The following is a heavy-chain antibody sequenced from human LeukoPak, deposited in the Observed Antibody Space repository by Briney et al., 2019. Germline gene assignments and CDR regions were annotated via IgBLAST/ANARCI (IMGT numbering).Heavy chain of an antibody. V-gene: IGHV4-34*01. CDR2: INHRGSS. CDR3: ARGSSFDGYCSAGACDAGYYDS. Sequence: TSETLSLTCAVYGESFSAYFWNWIRQAPGNPLEYIGEINHRGSSTYNPSLKTRVTLSVDTSKNQFSLKLTSVTAADTAVYFCARGSSFDGYCSAGACDAGYYDSWGQGTPVTVSS. J-gene: IGHJ4*02. D-gene: IGHD2-15*01. CDR1: GESFSAYF.